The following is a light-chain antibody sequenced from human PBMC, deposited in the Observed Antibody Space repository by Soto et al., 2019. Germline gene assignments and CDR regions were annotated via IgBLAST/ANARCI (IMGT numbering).Light chain of an antibody. J-gene: IGKJ4*01. CDR2: DAS. V-gene: IGKV3-11*01. CDR1: QSVGSY. Sequence: EIVLTQSPATLSLSPGERATLSCRASQSVGSYLAWYQHKPGQAPRLLIFDASNRAAGIPARYSGSGSGTGFTLTISTLEPEDFAVYYCQQRSNWPLTFGGGTKVDIK. CDR3: QQRSNWPLT.